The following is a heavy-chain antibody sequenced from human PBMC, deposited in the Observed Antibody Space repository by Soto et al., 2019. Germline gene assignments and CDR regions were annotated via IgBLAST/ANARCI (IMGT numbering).Heavy chain of an antibody. D-gene: IGHD4-4*01. CDR3: ARDTRYSNIIEYYYYYGMDV. Sequence: ASVKVSCKASGYTFTSYAMLWVRQAPGQRLEWMGWINAGNGNTKYSQKFQGRVTITRDTSASTAYMELSSLRSEDTAVYYCARDTRYSNIIEYYYYYGMDVWGQGTTVTVSS. J-gene: IGHJ6*02. CDR1: GYTFTSYA. V-gene: IGHV1-3*01. CDR2: INAGNGNT.